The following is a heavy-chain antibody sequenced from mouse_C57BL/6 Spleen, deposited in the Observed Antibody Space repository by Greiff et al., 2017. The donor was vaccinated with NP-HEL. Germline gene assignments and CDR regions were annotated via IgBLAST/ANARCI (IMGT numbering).Heavy chain of an antibody. CDR2: ISGGGGNT. CDR3: ARHPLGFDY. J-gene: IGHJ3*01. Sequence: EVQVVESGGGLVKPGGSLKLSCAASGFTFSSYTMSWVRQTPEKRLEWVATISGGGGNTYYPDSVKGRFPISRDNAKNTLYLQMCSMRSEDTALYHCARHPLGFDYWGQGTMVTVSA. V-gene: IGHV5-9*01. CDR1: GFTFSSYT.